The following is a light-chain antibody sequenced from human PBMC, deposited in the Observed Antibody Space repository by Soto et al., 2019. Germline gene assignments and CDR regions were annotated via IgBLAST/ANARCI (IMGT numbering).Light chain of an antibody. CDR2: DAS. V-gene: IGKV3-11*01. J-gene: IGKJ3*01. Sequence: EIVLTQSPATLSLSPGERATLSCRASQSVSSYFAWYQQKPGQSTRLLIYDASTRPTGIPARSSGSGSGSYFTLTISSLEPEDFAVYYCQQRSTPFTFGPGTKVDIK. CDR1: QSVSSY. CDR3: QQRSTPFT.